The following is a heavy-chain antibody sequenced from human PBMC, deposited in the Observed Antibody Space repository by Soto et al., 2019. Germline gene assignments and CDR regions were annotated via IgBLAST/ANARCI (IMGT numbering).Heavy chain of an antibody. CDR2: ISTSGSTV. V-gene: IGHV3-48*03. CDR3: VRYCSTTLCNGVATRTFDY. CDR1: RFTFSTYE. D-gene: IGHD2-2*01. J-gene: IGHJ4*02. Sequence: GGSLRLSCAASRFTFSTYEMNWVRQAPGKXLEWVSYISTSGSTVYYAAAVKGRFTISRDNTRNSLYLQMNSLRDEDTALYYCVRYCSTTLCNGVATRTFDYWGQGTLVTVSS.